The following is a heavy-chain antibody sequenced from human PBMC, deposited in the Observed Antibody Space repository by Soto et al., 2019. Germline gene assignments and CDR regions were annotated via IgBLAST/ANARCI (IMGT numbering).Heavy chain of an antibody. V-gene: IGHV1-18*01. CDR1: GYTFTSYG. CDR3: AREMVRGVGSDY. Sequence: ASVKVSWKASGYTFTSYGISWGRQAPGQGLEWMGWISTYNGNTKYAQKLQGRVTMTTDTSTSTAYMELRSLRSDDTAVFYCAREMVRGVGSDYWGQGTLVTVSS. D-gene: IGHD3-10*01. CDR2: ISTYNGNT. J-gene: IGHJ4*02.